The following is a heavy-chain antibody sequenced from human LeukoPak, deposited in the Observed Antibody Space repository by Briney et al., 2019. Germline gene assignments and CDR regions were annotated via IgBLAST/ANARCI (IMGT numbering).Heavy chain of an antibody. CDR2: INPSGGST. CDR1: GYTFTSYY. CDR3: ARETVRGVINSLFYY. D-gene: IGHD3-10*01. Sequence: GASVKVSCKASGYTFTSYYMHWVRQAPGQGLEWMGIINPSGGSTSYAQKFQGRVTMTRDTSISTAYMELSRLRSDDTAVYYCARETVRGVINSLFYYWGQGTLVTVSS. J-gene: IGHJ4*02. V-gene: IGHV1-46*01.